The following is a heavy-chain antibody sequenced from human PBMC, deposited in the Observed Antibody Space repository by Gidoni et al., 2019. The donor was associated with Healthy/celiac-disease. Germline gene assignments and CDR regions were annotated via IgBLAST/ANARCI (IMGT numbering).Heavy chain of an antibody. D-gene: IGHD2-15*01. CDR1: GYSFTSYW. Sequence: EVQLVQSGAEVKKPGESLRISCKGSGYSFTSYWISWVRQRPGKGLEWMGRIDPSDSYTNYSPSFQGHVTISADKSISTAYLQWSSLKASDTAMYYCARRCSGGSCYSVSRDYYYGMDVWGQGTTVTVSS. J-gene: IGHJ6*02. CDR2: IDPSDSYT. V-gene: IGHV5-10-1*03. CDR3: ARRCSGGSCYSVSRDYYYGMDV.